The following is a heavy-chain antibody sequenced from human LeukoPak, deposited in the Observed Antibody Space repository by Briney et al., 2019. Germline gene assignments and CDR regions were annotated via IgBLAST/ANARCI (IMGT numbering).Heavy chain of an antibody. CDR3: MSDLDN. V-gene: IGHV3-15*01. CDR2: VKTKSEGATT. J-gene: IGHJ4*02. CDR1: GLTLSAYG. Sequence: PGRSLRLSCAASGLTLSAYGMHWVRQAPGKGLEWVGRVKTKSEGATTDYASPVKGRFIISRDDSKKTVYLQMNTLKTEDTAVYYCMSDLDNWGQGTLVTVSS.